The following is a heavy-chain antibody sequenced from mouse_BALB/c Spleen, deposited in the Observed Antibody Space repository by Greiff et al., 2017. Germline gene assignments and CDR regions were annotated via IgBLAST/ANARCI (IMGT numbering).Heavy chain of an antibody. V-gene: IGHV2-9*02. D-gene: IGHD2-13*01. CDR3: ARGEVTPLAY. Sequence: VKLMESGPGLVAPSQSLSITCTVSGFSLTSYGVHWVRQPPGKGLEWLGVIWAGGSTNYNSALMSRLSISKDNSKSQVFLKMNSLQTDDTAMYYCARGEVTPLAYWGQGTLVTVSA. CDR1: GFSLTSYG. J-gene: IGHJ3*01. CDR2: IWAGGST.